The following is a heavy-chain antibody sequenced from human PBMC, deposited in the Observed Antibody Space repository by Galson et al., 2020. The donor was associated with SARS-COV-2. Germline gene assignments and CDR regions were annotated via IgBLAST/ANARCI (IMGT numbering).Heavy chain of an antibody. D-gene: IGHD6-13*01. Sequence: SETLSLTCTVSGGSISSYYWSWIRQPPGKGLEWIGYIYYRGSTNYNPSLKSRLTIPVDTSKNQFSLKLSSVTAADTAVYYCAALAGSSSSWYWGQGYYYSMDVWGQGTTVTVS. V-gene: IGHV4-59*13. CDR3: AALAGSSSSWYWGQGYYYSMDV. CDR1: GGSISSYY. CDR2: IYYRGST. J-gene: IGHJ6*02.